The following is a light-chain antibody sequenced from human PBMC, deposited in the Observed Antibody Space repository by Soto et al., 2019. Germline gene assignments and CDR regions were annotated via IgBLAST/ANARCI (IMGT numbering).Light chain of an antibody. V-gene: IGKV3-20*01. CDR1: QSVSSSY. CDR3: QTYYSTPQT. J-gene: IGKJ1*01. CDR2: GAS. Sequence: EIVWTQAPGTLSLSPGERATLSCRAMQSVSSSYLSWYQQKPGEAPRLLIYGASRRATGLPDRFSGIGYGRDLALTISKLEPEDIAVYYCQTYYSTPQTFRQGTTVQIQ.